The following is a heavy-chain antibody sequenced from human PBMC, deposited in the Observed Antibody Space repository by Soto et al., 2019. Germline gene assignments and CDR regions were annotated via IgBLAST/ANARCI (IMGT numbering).Heavy chain of an antibody. D-gene: IGHD3-10*01. J-gene: IGHJ4*02. V-gene: IGHV4-31*03. Sequence: QVQLQESGPGLVKPSQTLSLTCTVSGGSISSSGYNWSWIRQHPGKGLEWIGYIYYSGSTYYNPSLQCRFTISVDTSQNLFSLTLSSVPAADTAVYFCARYGSWSYCPTTFDYWGQGTLVTVSS. CDR1: GGSISSSGYN. CDR3: ARYGSWSYCPTTFDY. CDR2: IYYSGST.